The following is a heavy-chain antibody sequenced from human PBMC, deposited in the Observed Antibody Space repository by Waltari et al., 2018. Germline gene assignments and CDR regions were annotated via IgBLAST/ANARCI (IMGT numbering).Heavy chain of an antibody. V-gene: IGHV4-34*01. J-gene: IGHJ6*02. Sequence: QVQLQQWGAGLLKPSETLSLTCAVYGGSFSGYYLSWIRHPPGKGLEWIGEINHSGSTNYNPSLKSRVTISVDTSKNQFSRKLSSVTAADTAVYYCARAARHDYSNHYGMDVWGQGTTVTVSS. CDR1: GGSFSGYY. CDR2: INHSGST. D-gene: IGHD4-4*01. CDR3: ARAARHDYSNHYGMDV.